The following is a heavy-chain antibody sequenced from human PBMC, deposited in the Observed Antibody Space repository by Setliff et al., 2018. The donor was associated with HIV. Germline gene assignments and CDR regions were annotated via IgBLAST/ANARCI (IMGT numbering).Heavy chain of an antibody. CDR3: ASSTTVVTPFFDY. CDR1: GGSISSGSYY. Sequence: PSETLSLTCTVSGGSISSGSYYWTWIRQPAGKGLGWIGRIYTSGSTKYNPSLKSRVTISVDTSKNQFSLKVSSVTAADTAVYYCASSTTVVTPFFDYWGQGTLVTVSS. J-gene: IGHJ4*02. CDR2: IYTSGST. V-gene: IGHV4-61*02. D-gene: IGHD4-17*01.